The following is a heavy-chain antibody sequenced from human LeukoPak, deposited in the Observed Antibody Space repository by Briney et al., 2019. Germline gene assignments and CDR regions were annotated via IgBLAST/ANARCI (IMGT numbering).Heavy chain of an antibody. J-gene: IGHJ4*02. CDR3: AIVQSKAAAGTDY. V-gene: IGHV3-23*01. D-gene: IGHD6-13*01. Sequence: GGSLRLSCAASGFTFSSYAMSWVRQAPGKGLEWVSAISGSGGSTYYADSVKGRFTISRDNSKNTLYLQMDSLRAEDTAVYYCAIVQSKAAAGTDYWGQGTLVTVSS. CDR2: ISGSGGST. CDR1: GFTFSSYA.